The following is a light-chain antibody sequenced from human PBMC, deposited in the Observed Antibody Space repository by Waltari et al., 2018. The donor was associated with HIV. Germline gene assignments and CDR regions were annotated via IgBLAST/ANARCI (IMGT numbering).Light chain of an antibody. Sequence: QSALTQPPSASGSPGQAVTISCTGTPSDVGGHSYVSWYQQHPGKAPKLIISEVPKRPSGVPDRFSGSKSGNTASLTVSGLQAEDEGDYFCSSYSGRNRSVIFGGGTRVTVL. CDR2: EVP. CDR1: PSDVGGHSY. CDR3: SSYSGRNRSVI. V-gene: IGLV2-8*01. J-gene: IGLJ2*01.